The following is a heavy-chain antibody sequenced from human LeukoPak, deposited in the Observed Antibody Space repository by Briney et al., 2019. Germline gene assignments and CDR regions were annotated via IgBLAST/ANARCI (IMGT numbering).Heavy chain of an antibody. CDR1: GGSISSSSYY. Sequence: SETLSLTCTVSGGSISSSSYYWGWIRRPPGKRLEWIGSIYYSGSTYYNPSLKSRVTISVDTSKNQFSLKLSSVTAADTAVYYCARTIFGVVIISSDAFDIWGQGTMVTVSS. D-gene: IGHD3-3*01. CDR3: ARTIFGVVIISSDAFDI. V-gene: IGHV4-39*01. J-gene: IGHJ3*02. CDR2: IYYSGST.